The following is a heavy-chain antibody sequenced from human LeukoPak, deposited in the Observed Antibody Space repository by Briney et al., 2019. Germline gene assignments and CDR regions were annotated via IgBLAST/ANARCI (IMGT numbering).Heavy chain of an antibody. CDR1: GFTFSNAW. Sequence: GGSLRLSCAASGFTFSNAWMSWVRQAPGKGLEWVSRIKSKTDGGTTDYAAPVKGRFTISRDDSKNTLYLQMNSLKTEDTAVYYCTTGLITMARGVYFDYWGQGTLVTVSS. CDR2: IKSKTDGGTT. CDR3: TTGLITMARGVYFDY. V-gene: IGHV3-15*01. D-gene: IGHD3-10*01. J-gene: IGHJ4*02.